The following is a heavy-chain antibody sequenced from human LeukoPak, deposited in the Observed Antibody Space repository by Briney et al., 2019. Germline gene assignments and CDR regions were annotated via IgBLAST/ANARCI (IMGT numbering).Heavy chain of an antibody. V-gene: IGHV4-34*01. D-gene: IGHD5-12*01. J-gene: IGHJ4*02. Sequence: SETLSLTCAVYGGSFSGYYWSWIRQPPGKGLEWIGEINHSGSTNYNPSLKSRVTISVDTSKNQFSLKLSSVTAADTAVYYCARLSGYEFDYWGQGTLVTVSS. CDR3: ARLSGYEFDY. CDR2: INHSGST. CDR1: GGSFSGYY.